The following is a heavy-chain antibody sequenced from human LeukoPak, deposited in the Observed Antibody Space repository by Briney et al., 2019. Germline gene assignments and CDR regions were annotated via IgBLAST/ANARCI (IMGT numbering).Heavy chain of an antibody. Sequence: ASVKVSCKVSGYTLTESSMHWVRQAPGKGLEWMGGFDPEDGETIYAQKFQGRVTMTEDTSTDTAYMELSSLRSEDTAVYYCATVLWQPNPYYYYYGMDVWGQGTTVTVSS. CDR3: ATVLWQPNPYYYYYGMDV. V-gene: IGHV1-24*01. CDR1: GYTLTESS. D-gene: IGHD2-21*01. J-gene: IGHJ6*02. CDR2: FDPEDGET.